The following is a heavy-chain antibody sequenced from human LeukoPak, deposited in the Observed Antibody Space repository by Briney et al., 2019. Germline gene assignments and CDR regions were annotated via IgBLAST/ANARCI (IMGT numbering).Heavy chain of an antibody. Sequence: ASVKVSCTASGYTFTSYDIDWVRQATGQGLEWMGWMNPNSGNTGYAQKFQGRVTMTRNTSISTAYMELSSLRSEDTAVYYCARKGLWVRGVITSGFGYWGQGTLVTVSS. CDR2: MNPNSGNT. CDR3: ARKGLWVRGVITSGFGY. J-gene: IGHJ4*02. CDR1: GYTFTSYD. D-gene: IGHD3-10*01. V-gene: IGHV1-8*01.